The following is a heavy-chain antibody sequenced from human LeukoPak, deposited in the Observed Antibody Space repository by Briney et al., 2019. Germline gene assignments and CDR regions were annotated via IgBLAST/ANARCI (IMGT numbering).Heavy chain of an antibody. V-gene: IGHV3-23*01. CDR1: GFTFSSYA. Sequence: RGPLRLSCAASGFTFSSYAMSWVRQAPGKGLEWVSAISGGGGATFYADSVKGRFTISRDNSQNTVHLQMNSLRAEDTAVYYCARGLQGYYDSLPGYYRGRYYFDYWGQGTLVTVSS. J-gene: IGHJ4*02. CDR2: ISGGGGAT. D-gene: IGHD3-9*01. CDR3: ARGLQGYYDSLPGYYRGRYYFDY.